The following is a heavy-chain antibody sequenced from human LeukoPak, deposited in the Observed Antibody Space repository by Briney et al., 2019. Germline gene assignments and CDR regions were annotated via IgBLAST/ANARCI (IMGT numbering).Heavy chain of an antibody. CDR1: XDXXXGYY. J-gene: IGHJ4*02. CDR3: ARGGSYYGY. CDR2: IYYSGST. V-gene: IGHV4-59*01. Sequence: PSETLSLTCTVSXDXXXGYYWSWLRQPXXXXLEWIGNIYYSGSTNCNPSLKSRVTISVDPSKNQFSLKLTSVTAADTAVYYCARGGSYYGYWGQGTLVTVSS.